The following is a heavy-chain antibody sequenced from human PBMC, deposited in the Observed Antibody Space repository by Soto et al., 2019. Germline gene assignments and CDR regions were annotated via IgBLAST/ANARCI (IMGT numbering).Heavy chain of an antibody. CDR2: IGGSGSTT. Sequence: PGGSLRLSCAASGFSFSNSAMSWVRQAPGKGLEWVSAIGGSGSTTNYADSVKGRFTISRDNSKNTLYLQMNTLRAEDTAVYYCANHKIVVVVTAAFYYYAMDVWGQGTTVTVSS. D-gene: IGHD2-15*01. CDR1: GFSFSNSA. V-gene: IGHV3-23*01. J-gene: IGHJ6*02. CDR3: ANHKIVVVVTAAFYYYAMDV.